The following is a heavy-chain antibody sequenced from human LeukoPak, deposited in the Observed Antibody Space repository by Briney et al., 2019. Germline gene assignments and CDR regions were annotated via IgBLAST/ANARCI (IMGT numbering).Heavy chain of an antibody. V-gene: IGHV4-61*02. CDR3: AREPPGY. CDR2: IYTNGGA. CDR1: GGSVTSGNYY. Sequence: SETLSLTRTVSGGSVTSGNYYWNWIRQPAGKGLEWIGRIYTNGGASYNPSLKSRVTISIDASKNQFSLKLSSVTAADTAVYYCAREPPGYWGQGILVTVSS. J-gene: IGHJ4*02.